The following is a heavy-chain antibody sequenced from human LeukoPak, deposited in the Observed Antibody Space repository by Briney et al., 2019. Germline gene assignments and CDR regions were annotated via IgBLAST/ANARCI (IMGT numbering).Heavy chain of an antibody. CDR1: GYIFTNYA. J-gene: IGHJ6*04. CDR2: INSGNGDT. CDR3: ARGDCSHCYSTDV. D-gene: IGHD2-15*01. V-gene: IGHV1-3*01. Sequence: GASVKVSCKASGYIFTNYAMHWVRQAPGQRPEWMGWINSGNGDTEYSQTFQDRVTITWDTAASTAYMELSSLRSEDTAVYYCARGDCSHCYSTDVWGKGTTVTVSS.